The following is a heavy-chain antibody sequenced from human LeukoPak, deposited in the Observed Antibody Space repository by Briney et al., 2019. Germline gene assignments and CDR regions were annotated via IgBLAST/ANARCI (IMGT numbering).Heavy chain of an antibody. CDR3: ARAVGYYGSGSSGEEWFDP. CDR1: GGSISSYY. V-gene: IGHV4-59*08. CDR2: IYYSGST. Sequence: SETLSLTCTVSGGSISSYYWSWIRQPPGKGLEWIGYIYYSGSTNYNPSLKSRVTISVDTSKNQFSLKLSSVTAADTALYYCARAVGYYGSGSSGEEWFDPWGQGTLVTVSS. J-gene: IGHJ5*02. D-gene: IGHD3-10*01.